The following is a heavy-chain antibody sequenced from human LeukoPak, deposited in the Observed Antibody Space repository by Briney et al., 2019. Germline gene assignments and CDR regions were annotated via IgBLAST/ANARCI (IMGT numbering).Heavy chain of an antibody. D-gene: IGHD5-18*01. V-gene: IGHV3-23*01. Sequence: PGESLRLSCAASGFSFSGYAMTWVRQAPGKGLEWVSTISGSGDNTYYADSVKGRFTISRDNAKNSLYLQMNSLRAEDTAVYYCARVRIQLWRSYYYYMDVWGKGTTVTVSS. CDR2: ISGSGDNT. J-gene: IGHJ6*03. CDR3: ARVRIQLWRSYYYYMDV. CDR1: GFSFSGYA.